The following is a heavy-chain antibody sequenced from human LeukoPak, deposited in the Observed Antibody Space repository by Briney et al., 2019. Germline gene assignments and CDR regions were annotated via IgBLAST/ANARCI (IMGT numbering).Heavy chain of an antibody. CDR3: ARDSAGHWSGPYCSSTSCRVPFFDY. CDR2: INYSGST. D-gene: IGHD2-2*01. V-gene: IGHV4-39*07. Sequence: SETLSLTCTVSGGSISSSSYYWGWIRQPPGKGLEWIGNINYSGSTYYNPSLKSRVTISVDTSKNQFSLKLSSVTAADTAVYYCARDSAGHWSGPYCSSTSCRVPFFDYWGQGTLVTVSS. CDR1: GGSISSSSYY. J-gene: IGHJ4*02.